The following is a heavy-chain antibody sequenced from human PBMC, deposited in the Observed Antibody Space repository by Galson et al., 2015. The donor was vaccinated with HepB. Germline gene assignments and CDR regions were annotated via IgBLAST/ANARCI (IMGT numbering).Heavy chain of an antibody. CDR3: AKEGVSSSPEYSRSLVLVPIDY. CDR2: ISYDGTNK. D-gene: IGHD6-6*01. V-gene: IGHV3-30*18. J-gene: IGHJ4*02. Sequence: SLRLSCAVSAFTFSSYGMHWVRQAPGSGLEWVAVISYDGTNKYYADSVKGRFTISRDNSKNTLYLQLNSLRAEDTAVYYCAKEGVSSSPEYSRSLVLVPIDYWGQGTLVTVSS. CDR1: AFTFSSYG.